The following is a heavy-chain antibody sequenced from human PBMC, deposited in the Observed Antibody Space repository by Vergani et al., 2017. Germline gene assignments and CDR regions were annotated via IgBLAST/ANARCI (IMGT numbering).Heavy chain of an antibody. CDR2: ISGSGGST. D-gene: IGHD3-22*01. V-gene: IGHV3-23*04. CDR1: GFTFSSYA. Sequence: EVQLVESGGGLVQPGGSLRLSCAASGFTFSSYAMSWVRQAPGKGLEWVSAISGSGGSTYYADSVKGRFTISRDNSKNTLYLQMNSLRAEDTAVYYCAKVSLFNYYDSSGSYYFDYWGQGTLVTVSS. J-gene: IGHJ4*02. CDR3: AKVSLFNYYDSSGSYYFDY.